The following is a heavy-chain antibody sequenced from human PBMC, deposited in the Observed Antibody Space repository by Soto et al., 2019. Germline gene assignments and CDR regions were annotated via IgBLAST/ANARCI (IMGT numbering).Heavy chain of an antibody. CDR2: ISSDGTTI. CDR1: GLSFSKFE. J-gene: IGHJ4*02. D-gene: IGHD2-21*01. V-gene: IGHV3-48*03. CDR3: VRVGVVARPY. Sequence: GGSLRLSCEVSGLSFSKFEMTWFRQAPGKGLEWVSSISSDGTTIYYADSVQGRFTIPRDNDKTSLYLQMNSLKGEDTATYYCVRVGVVARPYWGQGTPVTVSS.